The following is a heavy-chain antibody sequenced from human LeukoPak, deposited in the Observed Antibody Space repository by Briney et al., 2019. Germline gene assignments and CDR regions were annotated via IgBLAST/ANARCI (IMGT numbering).Heavy chain of an antibody. V-gene: IGHV1-46*01. CDR1: GYTFTSYY. D-gene: IGHD3-22*01. CDR2: INPSDGAT. J-gene: IGHJ6*02. Sequence: ASVKVSCKASGYTFTSYYMHWVRQAPGQGLEWMGKINPSDGATGYAQKFLGRVTMTRDTSTSTVYMELRSLRSADTAVYYCARSAGSYYDSSGYPAHYYYYYGMDVWGQGTTVTVSS. CDR3: ARSAGSYYDSSGYPAHYYYYYGMDV.